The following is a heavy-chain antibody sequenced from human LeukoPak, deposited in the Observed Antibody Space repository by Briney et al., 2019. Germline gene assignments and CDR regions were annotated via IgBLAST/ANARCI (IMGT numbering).Heavy chain of an antibody. V-gene: IGHV4-34*01. CDR2: INHSGST. J-gene: IGHJ4*02. Sequence: SETLSLTCAVYGGSFSGYYWSWIRQPPGKGLEWIGEINHSGSTNYNPSPKSRVTISVDTSKNQFSLKLSSVTAADTAVYYCARNPPRYYDSSGPSRNWGQGTLVTVSS. CDR3: ARNPPRYYDSSGPSRN. CDR1: GGSFSGYY. D-gene: IGHD3-22*01.